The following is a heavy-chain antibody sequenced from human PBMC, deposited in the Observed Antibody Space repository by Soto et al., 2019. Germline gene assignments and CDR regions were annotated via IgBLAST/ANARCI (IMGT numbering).Heavy chain of an antibody. CDR2: IYYSGST. D-gene: IGHD6-19*01. Sequence: SETLSLTCTVSGGSISSYYWSWIRQPPGKGLEWIGYIYYSGSTNYNPSLKSRVTISVDTSKNQFSLKLSSVTAADTAVYYCARAFLAVAGDYYDYGMDVWGQGTTVTV. J-gene: IGHJ6*02. CDR3: ARAFLAVAGDYYDYGMDV. V-gene: IGHV4-59*01. CDR1: GGSISSYY.